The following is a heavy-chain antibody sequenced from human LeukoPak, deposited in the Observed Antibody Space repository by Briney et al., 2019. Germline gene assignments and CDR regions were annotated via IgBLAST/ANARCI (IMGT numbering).Heavy chain of an antibody. Sequence: PSETLSLTCAVYGGSFSGYYWSWIRRPPGKGLEWIGEINHSGSTNYNPSLKSRVTISVDTSKNQFSLKLSSVTAADTAVYYCARGRGDGYLFDYWGQGTLVTVSS. CDR2: INHSGST. CDR1: GGSFSGYY. D-gene: IGHD5-24*01. V-gene: IGHV4-34*01. J-gene: IGHJ4*02. CDR3: ARGRGDGYLFDY.